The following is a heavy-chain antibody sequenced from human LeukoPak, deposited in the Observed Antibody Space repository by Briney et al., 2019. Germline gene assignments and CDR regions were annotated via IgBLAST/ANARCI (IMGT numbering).Heavy chain of an antibody. CDR3: ARAELERSGYYFDY. J-gene: IGHJ4*02. Sequence: SVKVSCKASGGTFSSYAISWVRQAPGQGLEWMGGIIPIFGTANYAQKFQGRVTITTDESTSTAYMELSSLRSEDTAVYYCARAELERSGYYFDYWAREPWSPSPQ. CDR2: IIPIFGTA. V-gene: IGHV1-69*05. D-gene: IGHD1-1*01. CDR1: GGTFSSYA.